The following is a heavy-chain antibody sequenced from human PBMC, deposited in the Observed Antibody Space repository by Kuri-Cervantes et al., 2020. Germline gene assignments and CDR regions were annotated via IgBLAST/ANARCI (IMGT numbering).Heavy chain of an antibody. CDR1: GYTFTSYD. CDR2: INTNTGNP. D-gene: IGHD5-12*01. Sequence: ASVQVSCKASGYTFTSYDINWVRQAPGQGLEWMGWINTNTGNPTYAQGFTGRFVFSLDTSVSTAYLQISSLKAEDTVVYYCASEYSGYETYYYYYGMDVWGQGTTVTVSS. J-gene: IGHJ6*02. CDR3: ASEYSGYETYYYYYGMDV. V-gene: IGHV7-4-1*02.